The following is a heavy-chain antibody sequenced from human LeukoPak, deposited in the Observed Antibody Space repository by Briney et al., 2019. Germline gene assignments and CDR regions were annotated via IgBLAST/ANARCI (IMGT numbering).Heavy chain of an antibody. CDR3: ARGRRGIVAVPAAILDY. J-gene: IGHJ4*02. CDR2: IYSGGST. V-gene: IGHV3-66*02. CDR1: GFTVSSNY. D-gene: IGHD2-2*01. Sequence: GGSLRRSCAASGFTVSSNYMSWVRQAPGKGLEWVSVIYSGGSTYSADSVKGRFTISRDNSKNTLYLQMNSLRAEDTAVYYCARGRRGIVAVPAAILDYWGQGTLVTVSS.